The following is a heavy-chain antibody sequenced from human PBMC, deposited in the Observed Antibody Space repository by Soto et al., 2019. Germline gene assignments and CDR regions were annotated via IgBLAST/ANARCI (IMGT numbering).Heavy chain of an antibody. CDR3: ARAYDWYYYYYMDV. J-gene: IGHJ6*03. D-gene: IGHD5-12*01. CDR1: GYTFTIYA. V-gene: IGHV1-3*01. Sequence: ASVKVSCKASGYTFTIYAMHWVLQAPGQRLEWMGWINAGNGNTKYSQKFQGRVTITRDTSASTAYMELSSLRSEDTALYYCARAYDWYYYYYMDVWGKGTTVTVSS. CDR2: INAGNGNT.